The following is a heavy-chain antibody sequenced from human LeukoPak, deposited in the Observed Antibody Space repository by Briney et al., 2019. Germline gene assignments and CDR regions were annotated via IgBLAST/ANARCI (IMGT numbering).Heavy chain of an antibody. CDR1: GYTFTSYG. CDR3: VRVTIAVADLWFDP. D-gene: IGHD6-19*01. J-gene: IGHJ5*02. Sequence: WASVKVSCKASGYTFTSYGISWMRQAPGQGLEWMGWISAYNGNTNYAQKLQGRVTMTTDTSTSTAYMELRSLRSDDTAVYYCVRVTIAVADLWFDPWGQGTLVTVSS. CDR2: ISAYNGNT. V-gene: IGHV1-18*01.